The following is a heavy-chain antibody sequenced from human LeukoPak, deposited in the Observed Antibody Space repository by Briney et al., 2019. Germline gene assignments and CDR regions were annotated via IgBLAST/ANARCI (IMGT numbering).Heavy chain of an antibody. D-gene: IGHD2-15*01. CDR2: ISTNGGGT. V-gene: IGHV3-64*01. CDR3: ARYCSGVSCYSGYDY. Sequence: GGSLRLSCAASGFTFSTYAMHWVRQTPGKGLEYVSAISTNGGGTYYANSVKGRFTISRDNSKNTLYLQMGSLRAEDLAVYYCARYCSGVSCYSGYDYWGQGTLVTVSS. CDR1: GFTFSTYA. J-gene: IGHJ4*02.